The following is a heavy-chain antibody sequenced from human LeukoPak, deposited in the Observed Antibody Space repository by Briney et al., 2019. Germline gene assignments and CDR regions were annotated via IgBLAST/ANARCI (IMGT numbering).Heavy chain of an antibody. CDR1: GGSISSGGHS. D-gene: IGHD6-19*01. CDR3: ARGDTRTVAGTRVRNWFDP. J-gene: IGHJ5*02. Sequence: PSQTLSLTCTVSGGSISSGGHSWSWIRQPPGKGLEWIGYIYHSGSGSTYYNPSLKSRVTISVDRSKNQFSLKLSSVTAADTAVYYCARGDTRTVAGTRVRNWFDPWGQGTLVTVSS. CDR2: IYHSGSGST. V-gene: IGHV4-30-2*01.